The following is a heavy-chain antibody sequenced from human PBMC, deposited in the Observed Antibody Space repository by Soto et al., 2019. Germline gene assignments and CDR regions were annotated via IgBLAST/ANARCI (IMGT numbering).Heavy chain of an antibody. CDR3: ARHEGQTEAGIFLCMDV. CDR2: IYPGDSDT. J-gene: IGHJ6*03. CDR1: GYSFTSYW. Sequence: GESLKISCKGSGYSFTSYWIGWVRQMPGKGLEWMGIIYPGDSDTRYSPSFQGQVTISADKSISTAYLQWSSLKASDTAMYYGARHEGQTEAGIFLCMDVWEKGTTFTSP. D-gene: IGHD3-3*02. V-gene: IGHV5-51*01.